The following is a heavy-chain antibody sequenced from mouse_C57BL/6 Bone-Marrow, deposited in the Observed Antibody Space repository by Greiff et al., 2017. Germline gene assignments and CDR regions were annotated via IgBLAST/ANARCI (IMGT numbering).Heavy chain of an antibody. D-gene: IGHD1-1*01. Sequence: VMLVESGPGLVAPSQSLSITCTVSGFSLTSYGVNWVRQPPGKGLEWLGVIWGGGSKNYNSALMSRLRRSKYNSKSQVFLKMNSLQNDDTAMYDCAKHSTTVVSPYWYFDVWGTGTTVTVSS. CDR1: GFSLTSYG. V-gene: IGHV2-9*01. J-gene: IGHJ1*03. CDR3: AKHSTTVVSPYWYFDV. CDR2: IWGGGSK.